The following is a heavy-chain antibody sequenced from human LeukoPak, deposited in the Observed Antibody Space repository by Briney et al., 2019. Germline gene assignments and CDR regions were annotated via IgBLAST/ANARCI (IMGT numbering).Heavy chain of an antibody. J-gene: IGHJ4*02. V-gene: IGHV4-59*01. Sequence: SETLSLTCTVSGGSISYYYWSWIRQSPGKGLEWIGYIYYNGSNNYNPSLKSRVTISVDMSKNQFSLKVTSVTAADTAMYYCARKGGHFDYWGQGTLVTVSS. CDR2: IYYNGSN. CDR1: GGSISYYY. D-gene: IGHD2-15*01. CDR3: ARKGGHFDY.